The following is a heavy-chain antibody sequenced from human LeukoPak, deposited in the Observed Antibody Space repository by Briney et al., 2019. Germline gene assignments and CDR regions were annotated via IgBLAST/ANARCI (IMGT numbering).Heavy chain of an antibody. D-gene: IGHD2-2*01. Sequence: ASVKVSCKASGYTFTSYYMHWVRQAPGQGLEWMGWINPNSGGTNYAQKFQGRVTMTRDTSISTAYMELSRLRSDDTAVYYCARDKVPASYNWFDPWGQGTLVTVSS. CDR3: ARDKVPASYNWFDP. CDR2: INPNSGGT. J-gene: IGHJ5*02. V-gene: IGHV1-2*02. CDR1: GYTFTSYY.